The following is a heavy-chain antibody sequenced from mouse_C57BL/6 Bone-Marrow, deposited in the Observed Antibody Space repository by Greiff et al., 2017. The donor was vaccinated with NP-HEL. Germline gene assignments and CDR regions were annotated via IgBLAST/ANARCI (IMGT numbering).Heavy chain of an antibody. V-gene: IGHV1-80*01. CDR2: IYPGDGDT. CDR3: ARGAY. J-gene: IGHJ3*01. CDR1: GYEFSNYW. Sequence: LVESGAELVKPGASVKISCKASGYEFSNYWMNWVKQRPGKGLEWIGQIYPGDGDTNYNGKFKDKATLTADKSSSTAYMQLSRLTSEDSAVHFCARGAYWGQGTLVTVSA.